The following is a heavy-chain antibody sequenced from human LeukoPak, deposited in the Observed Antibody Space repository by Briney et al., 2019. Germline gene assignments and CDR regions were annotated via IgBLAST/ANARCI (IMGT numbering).Heavy chain of an antibody. V-gene: IGHV1-2*02. Sequence: ASVKVPCKASGYTFTGYYMHWVRQAPGQGLEWMGWINPNSGGTNYAQKFQGRVTMTRDTSISTAYMELSRLRSDDTAVYYCARIITTPSADAFDIWGQGTMVTVSS. J-gene: IGHJ3*02. D-gene: IGHD3-3*01. CDR2: INPNSGGT. CDR3: ARIITTPSADAFDI. CDR1: GYTFTGYY.